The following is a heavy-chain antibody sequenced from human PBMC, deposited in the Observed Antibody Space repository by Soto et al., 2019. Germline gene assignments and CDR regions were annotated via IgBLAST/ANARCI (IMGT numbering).Heavy chain of an antibody. CDR2: MNPNSGNT. J-gene: IGHJ3*02. Sequence: ASVKVSCKASGYTFTSYDINWVRQATGQGLEWMGWMNPNSGNTGYAQKFQGRVTMTRNTSISTAYMELSSLRSEDTAVYYCASYSYGSGSYPLAAFDIWGQGTMVTVSS. D-gene: IGHD3-10*01. V-gene: IGHV1-8*01. CDR1: GYTFTSYD. CDR3: ASYSYGSGSYPLAAFDI.